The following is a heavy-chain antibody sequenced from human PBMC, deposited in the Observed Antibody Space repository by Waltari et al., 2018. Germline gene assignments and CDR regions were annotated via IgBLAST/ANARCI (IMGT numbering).Heavy chain of an antibody. CDR3: ARGQDSSSWSDFQH. Sequence: QVPLVQSGADVKKPGASVEVSSKASGYTFTGYSLHWVRPAPGQGLEWMGGINPNRGGTNYAQKFQGRVTMTRDTSISTAYMELSRLRSDDTAVYYWARGQDSSSWSDFQHWGQGTLVTVSS. CDR1: GYTFTGYS. V-gene: IGHV1-2*02. D-gene: IGHD6-13*01. J-gene: IGHJ1*01. CDR2: INPNRGGT.